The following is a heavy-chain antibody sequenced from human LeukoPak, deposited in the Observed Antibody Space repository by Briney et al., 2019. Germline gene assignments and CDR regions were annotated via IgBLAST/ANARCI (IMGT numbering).Heavy chain of an antibody. J-gene: IGHJ5*02. CDR3: ARDGDIVLMVYAPSGKWFDL. CDR2: IIPILGIA. CDR1: GGTFSSYA. D-gene: IGHD2-8*01. V-gene: IGHV1-69*04. Sequence: ASVKLSCKASGGTFSSYAISWVRQAPGQGLEWMGTIIPILGIANYAQKFQGRVTITADKSTSTAYMELSSLRAEDTAVYYCARDGDIVLMVYAPSGKWFDLWGQGTLVTVSS.